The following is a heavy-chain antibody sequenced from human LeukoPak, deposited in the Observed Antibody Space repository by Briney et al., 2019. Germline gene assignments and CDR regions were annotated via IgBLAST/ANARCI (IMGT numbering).Heavy chain of an antibody. J-gene: IGHJ6*02. V-gene: IGHV1-8*01. CDR1: GYTFTSYD. CDR3: ARGQDIVVVPAAERYRYYGMDV. CDR2: MNPNSGNT. D-gene: IGHD2-2*01. Sequence: ASVKVSCKASGYTFTSYDINWVRQATGQGLEWMGWMNPNSGNTGYAQKFQGRVTMTRNTSISTAYMELSSLRSEDTAVYYCARGQDIVVVPAAERYRYYGMDVWGQGTTVTVSS.